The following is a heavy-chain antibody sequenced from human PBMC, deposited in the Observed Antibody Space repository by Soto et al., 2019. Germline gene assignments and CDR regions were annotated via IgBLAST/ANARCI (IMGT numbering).Heavy chain of an antibody. CDR3: AKGVSQYTPLALFDY. CDR1: GFTFSSYA. V-gene: IGHV3-23*01. CDR2: ISGSDGRT. D-gene: IGHD5-18*01. Sequence: EVQLLESGGGLVRPGGSLRLSCAASGFTFSSYAMSWVRQAPGKGLEWVSTISGSDGRTYSTDSVKGRFTISRDNYRNTGYLQMNSLRVEDTDVYYCAKGVSQYTPLALFDYWGRGTLVTVSS. J-gene: IGHJ4*02.